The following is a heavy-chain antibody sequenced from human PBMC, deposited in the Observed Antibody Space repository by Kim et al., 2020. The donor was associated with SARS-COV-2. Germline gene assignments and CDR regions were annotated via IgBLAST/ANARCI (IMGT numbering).Heavy chain of an antibody. J-gene: IGHJ6*03. Sequence: TYDADSVKGRITMSRDNSKNTLYLQMNSLRADDPAVYYCASSENYYYMDVWGKGPTVTVSS. CDR3: ASSENYYYMDV. D-gene: IGHD1-26*01. CDR2: T. V-gene: IGHV3-30*01.